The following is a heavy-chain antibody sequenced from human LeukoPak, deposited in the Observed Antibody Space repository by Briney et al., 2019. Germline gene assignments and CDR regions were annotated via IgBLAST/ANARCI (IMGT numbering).Heavy chain of an antibody. J-gene: IGHJ4*02. Sequence: GGSLRLSCEASGFTFRDYWMTWVRQAPGKGLEWVANVKQDGTVKFYVDSVKGRFTISRDNGKNSLYLQMNSLRVEDTAIYYCARAGGTSWADYCGQGTLVTVSS. D-gene: IGHD6-13*01. CDR3: ARAGGTSWADY. CDR1: GFTFRDYW. CDR2: VKQDGTVK. V-gene: IGHV3-7*01.